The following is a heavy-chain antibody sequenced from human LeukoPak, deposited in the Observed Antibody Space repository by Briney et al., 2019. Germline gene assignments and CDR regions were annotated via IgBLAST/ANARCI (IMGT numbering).Heavy chain of an antibody. CDR2: IYHSGST. Sequence: PSETLSLTCTVSGGSISSGSYCWSWIRQPPGKGLEWIGEIYHSGSTNYNPSLKSRVTISVDKSKNQFSLKLSSVTAADTAVYYCARASSLFEYAFDIWGQGTMVTVSS. J-gene: IGHJ3*02. CDR3: ARASSLFEYAFDI. V-gene: IGHV4-39*07. CDR1: GGSISSGSYC.